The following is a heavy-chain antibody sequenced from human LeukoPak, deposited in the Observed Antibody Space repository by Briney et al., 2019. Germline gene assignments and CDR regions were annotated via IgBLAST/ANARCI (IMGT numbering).Heavy chain of an antibody. CDR1: GFTFSSYS. V-gene: IGHV3-21*01. CDR2: ISSGSSHI. CDR3: ARAVIGPGYSSSWYYYYGMDV. J-gene: IGHJ6*02. Sequence: GGSLRLSCAASGFTFSSYSMNWVRQAPGKGLEWVSSISSGSSHIYYADSVKGRFTISRDNAKNSLYLQMNSLRAEDTAVYYCARAVIGPGYSSSWYYYYGMDVWGQGTTVTVSS. D-gene: IGHD6-13*01.